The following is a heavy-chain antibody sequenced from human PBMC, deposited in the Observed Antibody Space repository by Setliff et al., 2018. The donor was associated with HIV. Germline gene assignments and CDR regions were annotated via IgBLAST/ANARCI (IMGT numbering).Heavy chain of an antibody. CDR2: IIPIFGTT. CDR1: GRSFSSYA. CDR3: ARDGLLVAGIRFDY. Sequence: SVKVSCKTSGRSFSSYAVSWVRQAPGQGLEWRGGIIPIFGTTNYAQKFQGRVTITADESASTVYMELSSLRSEDTALYYCARDGLLVAGIRFDYWGQGTLVTV. J-gene: IGHJ4*01. V-gene: IGHV1-69*13. D-gene: IGHD6-19*01.